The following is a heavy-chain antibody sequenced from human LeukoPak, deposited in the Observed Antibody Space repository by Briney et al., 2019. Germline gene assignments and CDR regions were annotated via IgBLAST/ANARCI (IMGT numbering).Heavy chain of an antibody. J-gene: IGHJ4*02. V-gene: IGHV3-30*02. Sequence: GGSLRLSCAASGFTFSSYGMHWVRQAPGKGLEWVAFIRYDGSNKYYADSVKGRFTISRDSSKNTLYLQMNSLRAEDTAVYYCAKDSGSWYYFDYWGQGTLVTVSS. CDR1: GFTFSSYG. D-gene: IGHD6-13*01. CDR3: AKDSGSWYYFDY. CDR2: IRYDGSNK.